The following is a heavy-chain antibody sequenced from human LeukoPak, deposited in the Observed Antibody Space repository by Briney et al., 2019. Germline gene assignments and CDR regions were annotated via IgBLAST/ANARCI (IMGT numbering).Heavy chain of an antibody. CDR3: ARTYYYGSGSYYNSYKDYYYYMDV. J-gene: IGHJ6*03. Sequence: GGSLRLSCAASGFTFSSYSMNWVRQASGKGLEWVSSISSSSRYIYYADAVKGRCTSSRDNAKNSLYLQMNSLRAEDTAVYYCARTYYYGSGSYYNSYKDYYYYMDVWGKGTTVTISS. D-gene: IGHD3-10*01. V-gene: IGHV3-21*01. CDR2: ISSSSRYI. CDR1: GFTFSSYS.